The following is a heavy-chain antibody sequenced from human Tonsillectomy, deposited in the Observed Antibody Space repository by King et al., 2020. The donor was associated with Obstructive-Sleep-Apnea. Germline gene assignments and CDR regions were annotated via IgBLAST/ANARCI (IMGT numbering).Heavy chain of an antibody. CDR2: ISYSGSI. J-gene: IGHJ6*02. V-gene: IGHV4-39*07. Sequence: QLQESGPGLVKPSETLSLTCTVSGGSISSSSYYWGLIRQPPGKGLEWIGSISYSGSIFYNPSLKSRVAISVDTSKNQFSLKLSSVTAADTAVYYCARDCDYDAAHYYGMDVWGQGTTVTVSS. D-gene: IGHD3-3*01. CDR3: ARDCDYDAAHYYGMDV. CDR1: GGSISSSSYY.